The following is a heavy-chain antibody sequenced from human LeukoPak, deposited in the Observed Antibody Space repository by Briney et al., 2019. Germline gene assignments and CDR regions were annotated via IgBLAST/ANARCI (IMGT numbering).Heavy chain of an antibody. D-gene: IGHD3-16*02. J-gene: IGHJ5*02. CDR1: GFTFSSYS. Sequence: GGSLRLSCAASGFTFSSYSMNWVRQAPGKGLEWVSFISSSRSYIYYADSVRGRFTISRDNAKNSLYLQMNSLRAEDTAVYYCARDSAGDVYVWGSYRYELNWFDPWGQGTLVTVSS. CDR2: ISSSRSYI. CDR3: ARDSAGDVYVWGSYRYELNWFDP. V-gene: IGHV3-21*01.